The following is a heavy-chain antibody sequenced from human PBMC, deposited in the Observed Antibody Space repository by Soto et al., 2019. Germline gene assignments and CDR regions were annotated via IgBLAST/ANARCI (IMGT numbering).Heavy chain of an antibody. CDR1: GFTFISYG. D-gene: IGHD3-3*01. CDR2: IWYDGSNK. CDR3: ARDGRVNYDFWSGSYGMDV. J-gene: IGHJ6*02. V-gene: IGHV3-33*01. Sequence: PGGSLRLSCAASGFTFISYGMHWVRQAPGKGLEWVAVIWYDGSNKYYADSVKGRFTISRDNSKNTLYLQMNSLRAEDTAVYYCARDGRVNYDFWSGSYGMDVWGQGTTVTVSS.